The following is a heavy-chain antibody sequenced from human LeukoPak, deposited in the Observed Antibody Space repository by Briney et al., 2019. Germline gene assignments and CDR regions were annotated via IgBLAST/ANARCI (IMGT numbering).Heavy chain of an antibody. CDR3: ARHPKHTTGYCSSTSCFYMDV. V-gene: IGHV4-39*01. Sequence: SETLSLTCNVSGASIYGTTYFWGWIRQPPGKGLEWIGTIHYRGNAYYNPSLKSRVTISVDTSKNQFSLKLNSVTAADTAVYYCARHPKHTTGYCSSTSCFYMDVWGKGTTVTVSS. CDR2: IHYRGNA. D-gene: IGHD2-2*01. J-gene: IGHJ6*03. CDR1: GASIYGTTYF.